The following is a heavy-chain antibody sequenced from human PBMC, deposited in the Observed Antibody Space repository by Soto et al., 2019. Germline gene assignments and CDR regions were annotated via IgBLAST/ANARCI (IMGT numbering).Heavy chain of an antibody. CDR2: ISWNSGSI. D-gene: IGHD4-17*01. J-gene: IGHJ4*02. V-gene: IGHV3-9*01. Sequence: EVQLVESGGGLVQPGRSLRLSCAASGFTFDDYAMHWVRQAPGKGLEWVSGISWNSGSIGYADSVKGRFTISRDNAKNSRYLQMNSLRAEDTALYYCAKDRSTDGEGYFDDWGQGTLVTVSS. CDR3: AKDRSTDGEGYFDD. CDR1: GFTFDDYA.